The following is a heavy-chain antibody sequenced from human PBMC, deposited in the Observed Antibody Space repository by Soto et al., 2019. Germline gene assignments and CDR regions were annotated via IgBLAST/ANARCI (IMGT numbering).Heavy chain of an antibody. Sequence: GGSLRLSCAASGFTFSGYVMSWVRQAPGKGLEWVSYISISGGTTYYADSVKGRFTISRDNSNNTLYLQMNSLRAEDTAVYYCAKNPGYMDVWGKGTTVTVSS. CDR2: ISISGGTT. V-gene: IGHV3-23*01. CDR3: AKNPGYMDV. CDR1: GFTFSGYV. J-gene: IGHJ6*03.